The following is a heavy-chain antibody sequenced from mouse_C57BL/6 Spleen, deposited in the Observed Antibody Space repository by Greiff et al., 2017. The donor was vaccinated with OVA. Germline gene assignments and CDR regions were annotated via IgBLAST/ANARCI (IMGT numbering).Heavy chain of an antibody. Sequence: VQLQQSGAELVRPGASVTLSCKASGYTFTDYEMHWVKQTPVHGLDWIGALDPETGGTAYNQKFKGKAILTADKSSSTAYMELRSLTSEDSAVYYCTRYSDYFDYWGQGTTLTVSS. V-gene: IGHV1-15*01. CDR2: LDPETGGT. CDR1: GYTFTDYE. J-gene: IGHJ2*01. CDR3: TRYSDYFDY.